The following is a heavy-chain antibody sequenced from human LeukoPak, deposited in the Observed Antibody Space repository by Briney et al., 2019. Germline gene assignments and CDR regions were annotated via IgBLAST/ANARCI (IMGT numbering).Heavy chain of an antibody. V-gene: IGHV1-2*02. D-gene: IGHD3-22*01. CDR1: GYTFAGYY. J-gene: IGHJ4*02. CDR2: INPNSGGT. CDR3: ARTYYYDSSGFIK. Sequence: GASVKVSCKASGYTFAGYYMHWVRQAPGQGLEWMGWINPNSGGTNYAQEFQGRVTMTRDTSISTAYMELSRMRSDDTAVYYCARTYYYDSSGFIKWGQGTLVTVSS.